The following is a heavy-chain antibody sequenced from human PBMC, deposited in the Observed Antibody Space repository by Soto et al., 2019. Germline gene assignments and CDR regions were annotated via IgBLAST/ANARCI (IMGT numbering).Heavy chain of an antibody. V-gene: IGHV5-51*01. CDR2: IYPGDSDT. CDR1: GYSFTIYW. Sequence: ESLQISCKGSGYSFTIYWIGWVRQMPGKGLEWMGIIYPGDSDTRYSPSFQGQVTISADKSISTAYLQWSSLKASDTAMYYCARTRVENAFDIWGQGTMVTASS. CDR3: ARTRVENAFDI. J-gene: IGHJ3*02.